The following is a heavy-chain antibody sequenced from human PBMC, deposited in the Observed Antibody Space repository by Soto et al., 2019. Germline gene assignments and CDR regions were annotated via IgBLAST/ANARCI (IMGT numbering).Heavy chain of an antibody. V-gene: IGHV1-24*01. CDR1: GYTLTELS. Sequence: ASVKVSCKVSGYTLTELSMHWVRQAPGKGLEWMGGFDPEDGETIYAQKFQGRVTMTEDTSTDTAYMELSSLRSEDKAVYYCATDSGWPQSNGAFDIWGQGTMVTVPS. J-gene: IGHJ3*02. D-gene: IGHD6-19*01. CDR2: FDPEDGET. CDR3: ATDSGWPQSNGAFDI.